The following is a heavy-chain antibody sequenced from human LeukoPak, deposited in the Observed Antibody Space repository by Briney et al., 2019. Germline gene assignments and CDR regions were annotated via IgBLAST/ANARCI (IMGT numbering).Heavy chain of an antibody. CDR1: GGSISSGDYY. D-gene: IGHD1-14*01. J-gene: IGHJ4*02. V-gene: IGHV4-30-4*01. CDR3: ARERGAYRITYFDY. Sequence: PSETLSLTCTVSGGSISSGDYYWSWIRQPPGKGLEWIGYIYYSGSTYYNPSLKSRVTISVDTSKNQFSLKLSSVTAADTAVYYCARERGAYRITYFDYWGQGTLATVSS. CDR2: IYYSGST.